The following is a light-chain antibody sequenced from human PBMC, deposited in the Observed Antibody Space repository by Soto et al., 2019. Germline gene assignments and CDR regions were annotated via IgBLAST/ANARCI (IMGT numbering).Light chain of an antibody. CDR3: LQHNSYPS. CDR2: AAS. J-gene: IGKJ4*01. V-gene: IGKV1-17*01. Sequence: DIQMTQSPSSLSASVGDRVTITCRASQGIRNDVCWYQQKPGKAPKRLIYAASSLQSGVPSRFSGSGSGTEFTLTISILQPEDFATYYCLQHNSYPSFGGGTKVEIK. CDR1: QGIRND.